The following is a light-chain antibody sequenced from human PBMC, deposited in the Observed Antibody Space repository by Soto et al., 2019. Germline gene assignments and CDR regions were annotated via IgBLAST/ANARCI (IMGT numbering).Light chain of an antibody. V-gene: IGLV2-14*01. CDR1: SSDVGDSNY. CDR3: SSYTSSSLYV. CDR2: DVS. Sequence: QSALTQPASVSGSPGQSITISCTGTSSDVGDSNYVSWYQQLPGKAPKLMIYDVSDRPSGVSNRFSVSKSGNTASLTISGLQAEDEADYYCSSYTSSSLYVFGTGTKLTVL. J-gene: IGLJ1*01.